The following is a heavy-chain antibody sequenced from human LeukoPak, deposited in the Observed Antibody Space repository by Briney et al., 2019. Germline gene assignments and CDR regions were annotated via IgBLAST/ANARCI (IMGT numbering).Heavy chain of an antibody. V-gene: IGHV3-7*01. D-gene: IGHD2-15*01. Sequence: GGSLRLSCAASGFTFSRFWMNWVRQAPGKGLEWVANINQDGSEKYYVDSVKGRFTISRDNAKNSLYLQMNSLRAEDTAVYYCAREGSLNCSGGSCWYYFDYWGQGTLVTVSS. CDR2: INQDGSEK. J-gene: IGHJ4*02. CDR1: GFTFSRFW. CDR3: AREGSLNCSGGSCWYYFDY.